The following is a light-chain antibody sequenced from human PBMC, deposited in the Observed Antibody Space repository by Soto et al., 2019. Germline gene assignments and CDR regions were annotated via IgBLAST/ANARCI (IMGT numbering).Light chain of an antibody. CDR2: QDS. V-gene: IGLV3-1*01. CDR1: KLGDKY. Sequence: SYELTQPPSVSVSPGQTASITCSGDKLGDKYACWYQQKPGQPPVLVIYQDSKRPSGIPERSSGSNSGNTATLTISGTQAMDEADYYCQAWDSSSVVFGGGTKVTVL. J-gene: IGLJ2*01. CDR3: QAWDSSSVV.